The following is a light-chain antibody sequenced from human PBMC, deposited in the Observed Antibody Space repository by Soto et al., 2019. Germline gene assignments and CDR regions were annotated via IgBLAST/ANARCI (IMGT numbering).Light chain of an antibody. CDR1: TGAVTSGYY. CDR2: SAT. V-gene: IGLV7-43*01. J-gene: IGLJ3*02. Sequence: QTVVTQEPSLTVSPGGTVTLTCASSTGAVTSGYYPNWFQQKPGQAPRPLIYSATYKHSWTPARFSGSLLGGKAALTLSGVQPEDEADYYCLLYYGGASVFGGGTKLTVL. CDR3: LLYYGGASV.